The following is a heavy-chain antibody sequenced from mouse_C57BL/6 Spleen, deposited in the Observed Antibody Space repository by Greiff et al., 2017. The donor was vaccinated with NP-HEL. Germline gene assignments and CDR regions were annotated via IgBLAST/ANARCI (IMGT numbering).Heavy chain of an antibody. CDR3: AREVYYDYDVVWFAY. Sequence: VQLQQSGPELVKPGASVKISCKASGYAFSSSWMNWVKQRPGKGLEWIGRIYPGDGDTNYNGKFKGKATLTADKSSSTAYMQLSSLTSEDSAVYFCAREVYYDYDVVWFAYWGQGTLVTVSA. D-gene: IGHD2-4*01. CDR1: GYAFSSSW. V-gene: IGHV1-82*01. CDR2: IYPGDGDT. J-gene: IGHJ3*01.